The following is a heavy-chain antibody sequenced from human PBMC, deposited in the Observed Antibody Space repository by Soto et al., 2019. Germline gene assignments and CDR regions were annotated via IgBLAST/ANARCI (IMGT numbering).Heavy chain of an antibody. J-gene: IGHJ6*02. V-gene: IGHV3-43*01. D-gene: IGHD3-9*01. CDR1: GFTFDDYT. Sequence: HPGGSLRLSCAASGFTFDDYTMHWVRQAPGKGLEWVSLISWDGGSTYYADSVKGRFTISRDNSKNSLYLQMNSLRTEDTALYYCAKDGGNYDILTGYYYYYGMDVWGQGTTVTVSS. CDR2: ISWDGGST. CDR3: AKDGGNYDILTGYYYYYGMDV.